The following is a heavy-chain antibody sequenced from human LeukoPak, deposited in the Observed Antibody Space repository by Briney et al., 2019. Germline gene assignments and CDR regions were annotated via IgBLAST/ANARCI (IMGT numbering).Heavy chain of an antibody. CDR3: ARAPMRIAAGRSGY. D-gene: IGHD2-21*01. Sequence: PGGSLRLSCAASGFTFSDYYMSWIRQAPGKGLEWVSYISSSGSTIYYADSVKGRFTISRDNAKNSLCLQMNSLRAEDTAVYYCARAPMRIAAGRSGYWGQGTLVTVSS. CDR2: ISSSGSTI. V-gene: IGHV3-11*04. CDR1: GFTFSDYY. J-gene: IGHJ4*02.